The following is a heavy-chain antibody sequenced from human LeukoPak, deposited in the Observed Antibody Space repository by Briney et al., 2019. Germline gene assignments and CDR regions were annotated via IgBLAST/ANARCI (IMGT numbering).Heavy chain of an antibody. CDR1: GYTFTSYG. V-gene: IGHV1-18*01. D-gene: IGHD5-18*01. CDR2: ISTYNGDT. J-gene: IGHJ4*02. Sequence: ASVKVSCKASGYTFTSYGISWVRQAPGQGLEWMGWISTYNGDTNYAQKLQGRVTMTTDTSTSTAYMELRSLRSDDTAVYYCARGSSYGFSMGYWGQGTLVTVSS. CDR3: ARGSSYGFSMGY.